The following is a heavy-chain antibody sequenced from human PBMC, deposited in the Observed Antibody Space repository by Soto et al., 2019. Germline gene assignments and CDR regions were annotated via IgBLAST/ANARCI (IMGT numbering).Heavy chain of an antibody. V-gene: IGHV3-23*01. J-gene: IGHJ4*02. CDR2: ISGSGGST. CDR3: AKGSVVVVAAVGGCFEY. Sequence: PGGSLRLSCAASGFTFSSYAMSWVRQAPGKGLEWVSAISGSGGSTYYADSVKGRFTISRDNSKNTLYLQMNSLRAEDTAVYYCAKGSVVVVAAVGGCFEYWGQGTLVTVSS. D-gene: IGHD2-15*01. CDR1: GFTFSSYA.